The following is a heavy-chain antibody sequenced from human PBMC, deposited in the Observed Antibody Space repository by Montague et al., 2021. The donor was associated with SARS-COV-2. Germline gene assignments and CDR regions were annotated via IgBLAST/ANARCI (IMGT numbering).Heavy chain of an antibody. CDR1: GGSFSAYY. J-gene: IGHJ6*02. CDR3: ARAVRGVIILSPYYAMDV. V-gene: IGHV4-34*01. D-gene: IGHD3-10*01. Sequence: SETLSLTCAVYGGSFSAYYWNWIRQPPGKGLEWIGDINHSGSTNFNPSLKSRVTVSLDTSTNQFSLKLRSVTVADTAVYYCARAVRGVIILSPYYAMDVWGQGTSGTGSS. CDR2: INHSGST.